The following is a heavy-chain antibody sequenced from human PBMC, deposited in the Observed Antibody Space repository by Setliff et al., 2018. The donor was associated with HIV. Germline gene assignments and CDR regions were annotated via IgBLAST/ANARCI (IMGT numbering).Heavy chain of an antibody. CDR2: IFYTGST. J-gene: IGHJ6*03. CDR1: GGSISTYF. CDR3: VRGYCSSTTCYDDYYYMDV. D-gene: IGHD2-2*01. V-gene: IGHV4-59*01. Sequence: SETLSLTCTVSGGSISTYFWSWVRQTPGKGLEWIGYIFYTGSTNYNPSLKSRVTISVDTSKKQFFLKLSSVTAADTAVYYCVRGYCSSTTCYDDYYYMDVWGKGSTVTVSS.